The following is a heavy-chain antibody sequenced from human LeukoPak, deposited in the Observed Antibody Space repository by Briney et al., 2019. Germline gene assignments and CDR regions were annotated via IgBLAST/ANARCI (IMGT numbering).Heavy chain of an antibody. CDR3: AKRYSSAWYFFDY. V-gene: IGHV3-23*01. CDR1: GFTFSSYG. CDR2: ISGSGGNT. D-gene: IGHD6-19*01. Sequence: PGGSLRLSCAASGFTFSSYGMRWVRQAPGKGLEWVSAISGSGGNTYYADSVKGRFTISRDNSKNTLYLQMNSLRAEDTAVYYRAKRYSSAWYFFDYWGQGTLVTVSS. J-gene: IGHJ4*02.